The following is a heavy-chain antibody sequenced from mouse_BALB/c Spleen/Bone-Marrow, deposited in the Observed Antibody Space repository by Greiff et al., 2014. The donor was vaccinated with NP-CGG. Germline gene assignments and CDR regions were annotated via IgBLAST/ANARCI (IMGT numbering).Heavy chain of an antibody. CDR1: GYIFTDCE. V-gene: IGHV1-15*01. CDR3: ASPRGAY. J-gene: IGHJ3*01. Sequence: VQLQQSGAELVRPGASVKLSCKALGYIFTDCEMHWVKQTPVHGLEWIGAIHPGSGGTAHNQKFKGKATLTADKSSNTAYMELSSLTSEDSAVYYCASPRGAYWGQGTLVTVSA. CDR2: IHPGSGGT.